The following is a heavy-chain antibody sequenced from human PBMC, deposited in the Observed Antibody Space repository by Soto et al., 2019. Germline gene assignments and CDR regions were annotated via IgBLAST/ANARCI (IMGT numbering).Heavy chain of an antibody. Sequence: QVQLVESGGGVVQPGRSLRLSCAASGFTFSSYGMHWVRQAPGKGLEWGAVISYDGSNKYYADSVKGRFTISRDNSKNTLYLQMNSLRAEDTAVYYSTRAEVGAYDYWGQGTLVTVSS. CDR3: TRAEVGAYDY. CDR1: GFTFSSYG. D-gene: IGHD1-26*01. CDR2: ISYDGSNK. J-gene: IGHJ4*02. V-gene: IGHV3-30*03.